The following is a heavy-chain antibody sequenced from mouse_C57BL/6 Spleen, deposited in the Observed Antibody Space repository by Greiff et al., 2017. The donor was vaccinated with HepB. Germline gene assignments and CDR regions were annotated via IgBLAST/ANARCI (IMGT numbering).Heavy chain of an antibody. V-gene: IGHV1-64*01. D-gene: IGHD1-1*01. CDR2: IHPNSGST. CDR1: GYTFTSYW. CDR3: ARYYYDSSYGFAY. J-gene: IGHJ3*01. Sequence: QVQLQQPGAELVKPGASVKLSCKASGYTFTSYWMHWVKQRPGQGLEWIGMIHPNSGSTNYNEKFKSKATLTVDKSSSTAYMQLSSRTSDDSAVYDCARYYYDSSYGFAYWGQGTLVTVSA.